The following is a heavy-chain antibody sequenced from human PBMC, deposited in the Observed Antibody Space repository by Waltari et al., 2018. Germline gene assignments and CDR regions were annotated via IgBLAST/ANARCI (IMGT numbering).Heavy chain of an antibody. Sequence: QVQLQESGPGLVKPSETLSLTCTVSGGSIISYYWSWIRQPPGKGLEWIGYIYYSGSTTSNPPLKSRVTISVDTSKNQFSLKLSSVTAADTAVDYCASARGYYYYYYMDVWGKGTTVTVSS. CDR1: GGSIISYY. CDR2: IYYSGST. CDR3: ASARGYYYYYYMDV. J-gene: IGHJ6*03. V-gene: IGHV4-59*01.